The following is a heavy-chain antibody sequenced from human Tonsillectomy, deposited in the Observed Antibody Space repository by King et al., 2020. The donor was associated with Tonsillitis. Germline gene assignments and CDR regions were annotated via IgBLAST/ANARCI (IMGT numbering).Heavy chain of an antibody. D-gene: IGHD1-26*01. Sequence: QLQESGPGLVKPSQTLSLPCTVSVGSISSVDFYLSWVRQPPGKGLYWIGDISSSGSPSYNPSLKSRPTLSVATAKNQFSLKLSSVTAADTAVYYCARDRWELREGAFDIWGQGTMVTVSS. CDR1: VGSISSVDFY. CDR2: ISSSGSP. J-gene: IGHJ3*02. CDR3: ARDRWELREGAFDI. V-gene: IGHV4-30-4*01.